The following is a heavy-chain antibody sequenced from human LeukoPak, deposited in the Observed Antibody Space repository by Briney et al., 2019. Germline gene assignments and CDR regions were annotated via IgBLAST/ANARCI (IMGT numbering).Heavy chain of an antibody. D-gene: IGHD3-3*01. J-gene: IGHJ4*02. CDR3: ARDADFWSGPFDY. CDR1: GFTFSSYS. Sequence: PGGSLRLSCAASGFTFSSYSMNWVRQAPGKGLEWVSSISSSSSYIYYADSVKGRFTISRDNAKNSLYLQMNSLRAVDTAVYYCARDADFWSGPFDYWGQGTLVTVSS. CDR2: ISSSSSYI. V-gene: IGHV3-21*01.